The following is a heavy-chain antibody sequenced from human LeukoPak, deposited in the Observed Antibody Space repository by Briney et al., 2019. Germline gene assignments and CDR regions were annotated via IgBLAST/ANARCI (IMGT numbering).Heavy chain of an antibody. Sequence: GGSLRLSCAASEFSVKYNYMTWVRQASGKGLEWVSLLYSAGSTNYADSVKGRLTISRDDSKNTVYLQMNSLRAEDTAVYYCARWTNFHAFDIWGQGTLVTVSS. V-gene: IGHV3-53*01. CDR1: EFSVKYNY. CDR3: ARWTNFHAFDI. J-gene: IGHJ3*02. D-gene: IGHD1-1*01. CDR2: LYSAGST.